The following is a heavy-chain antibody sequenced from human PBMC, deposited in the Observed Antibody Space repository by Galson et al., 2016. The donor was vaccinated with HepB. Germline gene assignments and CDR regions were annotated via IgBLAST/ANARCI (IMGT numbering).Heavy chain of an antibody. V-gene: IGHV3-23*01. D-gene: IGHD3-10*01. Sequence: SLRLSCAASGLTFSSYAMSWVRQAPGKGLEWVSFISGSGGNTNFADSVKGRFTVSRDNSKNTLYLQVNSLRADDTAVYYCATLVGSHSHFEYWGQGTLVTVSS. CDR2: ISGSGGNT. CDR3: ATLVGSHSHFEY. J-gene: IGHJ4*02. CDR1: GLTFSSYA.